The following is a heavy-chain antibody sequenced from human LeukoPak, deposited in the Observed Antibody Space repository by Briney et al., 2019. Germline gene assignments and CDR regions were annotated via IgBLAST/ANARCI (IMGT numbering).Heavy chain of an antibody. J-gene: IGHJ4*02. D-gene: IGHD6-19*01. Sequence: SETLSLTCAVYGGSFSGYYWSWIRQPPGKGLEWIGEINHSGSTNYNPSLKSRVTISVDTSKNQFSLKLSSVTAADTAVYYCARTRSGWSYLPYIDYWGQGTLVTVSS. CDR1: GGSFSGYY. V-gene: IGHV4-34*01. CDR2: INHSGST. CDR3: ARTRSGWSYLPYIDY.